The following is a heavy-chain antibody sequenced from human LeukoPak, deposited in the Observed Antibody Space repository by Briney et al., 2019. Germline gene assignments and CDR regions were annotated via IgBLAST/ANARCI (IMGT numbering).Heavy chain of an antibody. CDR2: IYSGGST. J-gene: IGHJ4*02. Sequence: GGSLRLSCAASGFTVSSNYMSWVRQAPGKGLEWVSVIYSGGSTYYADSVKGRFTISRDNSKNTLYLQMNSLRAEDTAVYYCAKDPDHIVVVTAIGAYFDYWGQGTLVTVSS. V-gene: IGHV3-53*01. CDR3: AKDPDHIVVVTAIGAYFDY. CDR1: GFTVSSNY. D-gene: IGHD2-21*02.